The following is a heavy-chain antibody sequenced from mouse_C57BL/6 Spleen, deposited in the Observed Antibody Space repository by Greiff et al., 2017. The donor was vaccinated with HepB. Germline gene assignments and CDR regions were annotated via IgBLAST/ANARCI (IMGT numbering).Heavy chain of an antibody. D-gene: IGHD1-1*01. Sequence: EVQVVESGGGLVKPGGSLKLSCAASGFTFSSYAMSWVRQTPEKRLEWVATISDGGSYTYYPDNVKGRFTISRDNAKNNLYLQMSHLKSEDTAMYYCARGGFYYGSSLAWFAYWGQGTLVTVSA. CDR2: ISDGGSYT. V-gene: IGHV5-4*01. CDR3: ARGGFYYGSSLAWFAY. CDR1: GFTFSSYA. J-gene: IGHJ3*01.